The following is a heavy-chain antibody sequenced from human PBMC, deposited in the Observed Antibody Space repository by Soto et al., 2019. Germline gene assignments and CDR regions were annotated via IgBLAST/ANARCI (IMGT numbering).Heavy chain of an antibody. D-gene: IGHD3-22*01. CDR3: ARHHYYDSRTYYIYN. V-gene: IGHV4-39*01. CDR2: VHYSGST. CDR1: IGSIRRNIVY. Sequence: PSETLSLTCSVSIGSIRRNIVYWGWIRQPPGKGLEWIATVHYSGSTYYTPSLKNRVTISADTSNNQFSLRLISVTAADISFYYCARHHYYDSRTYYIYNWGQRTLVTVSA. J-gene: IGHJ4*02.